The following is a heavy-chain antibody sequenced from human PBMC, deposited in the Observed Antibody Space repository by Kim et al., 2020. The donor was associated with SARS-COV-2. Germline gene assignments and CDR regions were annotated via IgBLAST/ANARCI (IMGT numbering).Heavy chain of an antibody. Sequence: ASVKVSCKASGYTFTSYYMHWVRQAPGQGLEWMGIINPSGGSTSYAQKFQGRVTMTRDTSTSTVYMELSSLRSEDTAVYYCARDRRVCSSTSCRKHNWFDPWGQGTLVTVSS. D-gene: IGHD2-2*01. J-gene: IGHJ5*02. CDR2: INPSGGST. V-gene: IGHV1-46*01. CDR3: ARDRRVCSSTSCRKHNWFDP. CDR1: GYTFTSYY.